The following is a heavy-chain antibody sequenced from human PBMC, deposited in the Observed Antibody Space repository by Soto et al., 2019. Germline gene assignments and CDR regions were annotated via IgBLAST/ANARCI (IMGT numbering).Heavy chain of an antibody. CDR3: ARAHPVWCSSTSCYAAYFDY. CDR2: ISSSSSYT. CDR1: GFTFSSYS. V-gene: IGHV3-21*01. Sequence: GGSLRLSCAASGFTFSSYSMNWVRQAPGKGLEWVSSISSSSSYTYYADSVKGRFTISRDNAKNSLYLQMNSLRAEDTAVYYCARAHPVWCSSTSCYAAYFDYWGQGTLVTVSS. J-gene: IGHJ4*02. D-gene: IGHD2-2*01.